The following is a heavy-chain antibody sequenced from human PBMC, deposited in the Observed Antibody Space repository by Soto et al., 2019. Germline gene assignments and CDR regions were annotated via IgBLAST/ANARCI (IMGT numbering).Heavy chain of an antibody. J-gene: IGHJ1*01. D-gene: IGHD1-1*01. V-gene: IGHV4-31*03. Sequence: QVQLQESGPGLVKPSQTLSLTCTVSGGSISSGGYYWSWIRQHPGTGLEWIGSIYDSGSTYYNPSLKSRVTISVDASKNQLSLKLASVTAADAAMYYCARGGTRAYFHHWGQGTLVTVSS. CDR3: ARGGTRAYFHH. CDR1: GGSISSGGYY. CDR2: IYDSGST.